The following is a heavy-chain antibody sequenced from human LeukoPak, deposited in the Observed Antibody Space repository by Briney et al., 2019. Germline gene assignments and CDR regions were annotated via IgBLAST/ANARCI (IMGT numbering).Heavy chain of an antibody. V-gene: IGHV1-69*01. Sequence: SVKVSCKASGGTFSSYAISWVRQAPGQGLEWMGGIIPIFGTANYAQKFQGRVTITADESTSTAYMELSSLRSEDTAVYYCARDMPGYCSGGSCYYSLYYYYGMDVWGKGTTVTVSS. CDR2: IIPIFGTA. J-gene: IGHJ6*04. CDR1: GGTFSSYA. D-gene: IGHD2-15*01. CDR3: ARDMPGYCSGGSCYYSLYYYYGMDV.